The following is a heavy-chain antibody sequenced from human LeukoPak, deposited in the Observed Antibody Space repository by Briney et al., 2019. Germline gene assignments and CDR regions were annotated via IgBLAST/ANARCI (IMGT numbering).Heavy chain of an antibody. CDR3: AREVPAAILGAFDI. D-gene: IGHD2-2*02. CDR2: IYYSGST. V-gene: IGHV4-30-4*08. Sequence: SETLSLTCTVSGGSISSGDYYWGWIRQPPGKGLEWIGYIYYSGSTYYNPSLKSRVTISVDTSKNQFSLKLSSVTAADTAVYYCAREVPAAILGAFDIWGQGTMVTVSS. CDR1: GGSISSGDYY. J-gene: IGHJ3*02.